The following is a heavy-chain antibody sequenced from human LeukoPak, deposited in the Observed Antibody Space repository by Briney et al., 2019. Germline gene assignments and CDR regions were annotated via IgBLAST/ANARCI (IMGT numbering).Heavy chain of an antibody. CDR2: VSAYNGNT. J-gene: IGHJ5*02. CDR3: ATVRKYDFWSGYNH. CDR1: GYTFTSYG. Sequence: ASVKVSCKASGYTFTSYGISWVRQAPGQGLEWMGWVSAYNGNTNYAQKFQGRVTMTEDTSTDTAYMELSSLRSEDTAVYYCATVRKYDFWSGYNHWGQGTLVTVSS. V-gene: IGHV1-18*01. D-gene: IGHD3-3*01.